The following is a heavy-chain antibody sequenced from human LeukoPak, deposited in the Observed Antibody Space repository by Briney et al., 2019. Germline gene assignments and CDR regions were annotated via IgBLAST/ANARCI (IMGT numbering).Heavy chain of an antibody. CDR3: ARVLVVGDQTDDAFDI. Sequence: SETLSLTCTASGGSISSYYWSWIRQPPGKGLEWIGYIYYSGSTNYNPSLKSRVTISVDTSKNQFSLKLSSVTAADTAVYYCARVLVVGDQTDDAFDIWGQGTMVTVSS. CDR1: GGSISSYY. D-gene: IGHD4-17*01. J-gene: IGHJ3*02. CDR2: IYYSGST. V-gene: IGHV4-59*12.